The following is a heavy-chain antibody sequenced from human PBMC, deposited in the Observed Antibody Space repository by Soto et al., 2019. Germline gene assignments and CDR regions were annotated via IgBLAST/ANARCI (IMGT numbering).Heavy chain of an antibody. V-gene: IGHV3-74*01. D-gene: IGHD6-6*01. Sequence: GGSLRLSCAASGFTFSGYWMHWVRQPPGKGLMWVSRIDQDGSDTAFADSVKGRFTISRDNAKKTLYLQMNSLSAEDTAVYFCARSTTYGTAWLVDWGQGTQVTVSS. CDR3: ARSTTYGTAWLVD. CDR2: IDQDGSDT. CDR1: GFTFSGYW. J-gene: IGHJ4*02.